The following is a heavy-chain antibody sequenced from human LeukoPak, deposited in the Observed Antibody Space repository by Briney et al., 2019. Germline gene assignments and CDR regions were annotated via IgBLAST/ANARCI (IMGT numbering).Heavy chain of an antibody. Sequence: SETLSLTCAVYGGSFSGYYWSWIRQPPGKGLEWIGEINHSGSTNYNPSLKSRVTISVDTSKNQFSLKLSSVTAADTAVYYCARVKMVCSSTSCYTGEPFNWFDPWGQGALVTVSS. J-gene: IGHJ5*02. D-gene: IGHD2-2*02. CDR1: GGSFSGYY. CDR3: ARVKMVCSSTSCYTGEPFNWFDP. V-gene: IGHV4-34*01. CDR2: INHSGST.